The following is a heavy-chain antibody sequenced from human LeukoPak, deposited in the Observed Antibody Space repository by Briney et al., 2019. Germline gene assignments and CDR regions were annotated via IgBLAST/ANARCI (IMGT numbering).Heavy chain of an antibody. J-gene: IGHJ4*02. CDR1: GYTFSDYY. CDR2: INVNSGGT. CDR3: ASAPRYDIRGFDY. D-gene: IGHD3-9*01. V-gene: IGHV1-2*06. Sequence: ASVKVSCKASGYTFSDYYIHWMRQAPGQGLEWMGRINVNSGGTNYAQKFQGRVTMTRDTSTSTVYMELSSLRSEDTAVYYCASAPRYDIRGFDYWGQGTLVTVSS.